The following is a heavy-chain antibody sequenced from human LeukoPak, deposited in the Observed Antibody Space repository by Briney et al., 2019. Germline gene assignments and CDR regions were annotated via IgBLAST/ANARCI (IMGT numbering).Heavy chain of an antibody. J-gene: IGHJ4*02. Sequence: SETLSLTCTVSGGSIRSYYWSWIRQPAGKGLEWIGRVYTSGSTNYNPSLKSRVTMSVDTSKNQFSLKLTSVTAADTAVYYCARAWGYSSEFDYWGQGTLVTVSS. CDR3: ARAWGYSSEFDY. D-gene: IGHD6-19*01. CDR2: VYTSGST. V-gene: IGHV4-4*07. CDR1: GGSIRSYY.